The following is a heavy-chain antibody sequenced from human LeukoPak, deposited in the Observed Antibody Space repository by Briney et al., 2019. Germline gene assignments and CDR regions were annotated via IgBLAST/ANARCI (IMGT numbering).Heavy chain of an antibody. CDR3: ATSVVAAKTYYFDS. V-gene: IGHV3-53*01. CDR2: IYIGGTT. CDR1: GFTVSSSY. J-gene: IGHJ4*02. D-gene: IGHD2-15*01. Sequence: YPGGSLRLSCAASGFTVSSSYMSWVRQAPGRGLEWVSVIYIGGTTYNADSVKGRFTISRDSSKNMLYLQMNRLRADDTAVYYGATSVVAAKTYYFDSWGQGTLVTVSS.